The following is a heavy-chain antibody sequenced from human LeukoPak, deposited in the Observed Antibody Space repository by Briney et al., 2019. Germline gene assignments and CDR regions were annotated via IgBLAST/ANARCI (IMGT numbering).Heavy chain of an antibody. Sequence: PGGSLRLSCAASGFTFSSYGMHWVRQAPGKGLEWVAFIRYDGSNKYYADSVKGRFTISRDNSKNTLYLQMNSLRAEDTAVYYCAKLGYKSSGYYMGYYYYYMDVWGKGTTVTISS. D-gene: IGHD3-22*01. J-gene: IGHJ6*03. V-gene: IGHV3-30*02. CDR3: AKLGYKSSGYYMGYYYYYMDV. CDR2: IRYDGSNK. CDR1: GFTFSSYG.